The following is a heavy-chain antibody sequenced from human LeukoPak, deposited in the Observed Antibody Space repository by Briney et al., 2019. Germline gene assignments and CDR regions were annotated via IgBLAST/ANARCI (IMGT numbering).Heavy chain of an antibody. CDR2: ISYDGYMK. CDR3: VRESVDGSRSGAFDI. J-gene: IGHJ3*02. CDR1: GFTFSNYA. V-gene: IGHV3-30*04. D-gene: IGHD3-10*01. Sequence: GTSLRLSCAPSGFTFSNYAMHWVRQAPGQGLEWVAFISYDGYMKYYADSVKGRFTISRDNSKNTLYLQMNSLRAEDTAVYYCVRESVDGSRSGAFDIWGQGTMVSVSS.